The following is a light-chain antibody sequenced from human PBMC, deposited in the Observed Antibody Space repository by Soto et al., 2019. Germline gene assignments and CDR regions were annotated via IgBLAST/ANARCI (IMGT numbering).Light chain of an antibody. V-gene: IGKV1-5*03. CDR3: QQYGYSPGLA. J-gene: IGKJ4*01. Sequence: DIQMTQSPSTLSASVGDRVTITCRASQSINSWLAWYQQKPGKAPKLLIYKASSLESGVPSRFSGSGSGTEFTLTISRLEPEDFAVYYCQQYGYSPGLACGGGTKVDIK. CDR1: QSINSW. CDR2: KAS.